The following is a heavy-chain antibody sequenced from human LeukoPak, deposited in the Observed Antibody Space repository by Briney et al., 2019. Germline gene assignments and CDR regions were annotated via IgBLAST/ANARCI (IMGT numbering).Heavy chain of an antibody. Sequence: GGSLRLSCAASGFTFSSYGMHWVRQAPGKGLEWVAVIWYDGSNKYCADSVKGRFTISRDNSKNTLYLQMNSLRAEDTAVYYCARGARYYFDYWGQGTLVTVSS. CDR3: ARGARYYFDY. J-gene: IGHJ4*02. CDR2: IWYDGSNK. CDR1: GFTFSSYG. V-gene: IGHV3-33*01.